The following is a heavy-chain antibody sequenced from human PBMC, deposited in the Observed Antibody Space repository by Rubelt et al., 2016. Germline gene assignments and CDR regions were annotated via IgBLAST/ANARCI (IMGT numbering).Heavy chain of an antibody. Sequence: TCSVSNYSISSNYFWVWVRQPPGKGLEWIGSIYHTGTPYYSASLESRVIISVDTSKNQFSLRLTSVTAADTAMYYCARRGRGYSYPWYFDHWGQGTLVTVSS. V-gene: IGHV4-38-2*02. CDR3: ARRGRGYSYPWYFDH. CDR2: IYHTGTP. CDR1: NYSISSNYF. J-gene: IGHJ4*02. D-gene: IGHD5-18*01.